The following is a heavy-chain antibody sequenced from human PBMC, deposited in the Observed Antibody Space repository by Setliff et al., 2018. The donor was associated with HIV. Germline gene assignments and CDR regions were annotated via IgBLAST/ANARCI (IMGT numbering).Heavy chain of an antibody. Sequence: ETLSLTCTVSGGSISSRNFYWGWIRQPPGKGLEWIGSIAYTGSGYYNSSLKSRATISVDTSRNECSLKLTSVTAADTAVYFCARGFGAPYLFSGYMDVWGKGTTVTVSS. CDR1: GGSISSRNFY. CDR2: IAYTGSG. V-gene: IGHV4-39*07. CDR3: ARGFGAPYLFSGYMDV. D-gene: IGHD1-26*01. J-gene: IGHJ6*03.